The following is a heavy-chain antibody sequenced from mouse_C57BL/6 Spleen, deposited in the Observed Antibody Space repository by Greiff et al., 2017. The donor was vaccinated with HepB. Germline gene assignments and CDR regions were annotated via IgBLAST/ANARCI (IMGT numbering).Heavy chain of an antibody. V-gene: IGHV1-4*01. CDR3: ASELSFAY. CDR2: LNPSSGYT. J-gene: IGHJ3*01. Sequence: VQLQQSGAELARPGASVKMSCKASGYTFTSYTMHWVKQRPGQGLEWIGYLNPSSGYTKYNQKFKDKATLTADKSSSTAYMQLSSLTSEDSAVYYCASELSFAYWGQGTLVTVSA. CDR1: GYTFTSYT.